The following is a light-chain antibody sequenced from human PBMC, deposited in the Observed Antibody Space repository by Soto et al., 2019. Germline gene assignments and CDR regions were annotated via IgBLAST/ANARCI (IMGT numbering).Light chain of an antibody. CDR1: QSVSNN. CDR3: QQYNSWPPWS. Sequence: EIVVTQSPATLSVSPGERATLSCRASQSVSNNLVWYQQKPGQAPRLLIYGASTRATGIPARFSGSGSGTEFTLTISSLQSEDLAVYYCQQYNSWPPWSFGQGTKVEIK. J-gene: IGKJ1*01. V-gene: IGKV3-15*01. CDR2: GAS.